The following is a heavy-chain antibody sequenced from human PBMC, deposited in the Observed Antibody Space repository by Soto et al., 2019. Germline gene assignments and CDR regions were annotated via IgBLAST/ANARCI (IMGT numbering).Heavy chain of an antibody. D-gene: IGHD5-12*01. V-gene: IGHV3-7*01. CDR2: ISPDGSAK. J-gene: IGHJ4*02. CDR3: AAWDISNP. CDR1: GFTFSSYA. Sequence: GGSLRLSCAASGFTFSSYAMNWVRQTPGKGLEWVANISPDGSAKAYVDSVKGRFTVSRDNAKNSFYLQMNSLRAEDTAVYFCAAWDISNPWGQGTLVTVSS.